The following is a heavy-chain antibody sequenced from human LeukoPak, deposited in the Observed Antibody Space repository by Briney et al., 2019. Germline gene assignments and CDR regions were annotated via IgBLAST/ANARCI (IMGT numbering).Heavy chain of an antibody. Sequence: EASVKVSCKASGYTFTSYGISWVRQAPGQGLEWMGWISAYNGNTNYAQKLQGRVTMTTDTSTSTAYMELRSLRSDDTAVYYCARDRGDYGDYDKYFQHWGQGTLVTVSS. CDR3: ARDRGDYGDYDKYFQH. J-gene: IGHJ1*01. D-gene: IGHD4-17*01. V-gene: IGHV1-18*01. CDR1: GYTFTSYG. CDR2: ISAYNGNT.